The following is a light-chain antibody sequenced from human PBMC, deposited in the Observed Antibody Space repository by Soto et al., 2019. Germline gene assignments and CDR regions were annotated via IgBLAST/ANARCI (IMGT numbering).Light chain of an antibody. CDR1: QSVNIN. J-gene: IGKJ4*01. V-gene: IGKV3D-15*01. CDR3: QQYKDWPPLT. Sequence: EIAMTQSPVTLSASPGERVTLSCRASQSVNINLAWYQQRPGQAPRVLIYGASNRASGIPDRFSGSGSGTDFTLTLSSLEPDDFALYYCQQYKDWPPLTFGGGTRVEIK. CDR2: GAS.